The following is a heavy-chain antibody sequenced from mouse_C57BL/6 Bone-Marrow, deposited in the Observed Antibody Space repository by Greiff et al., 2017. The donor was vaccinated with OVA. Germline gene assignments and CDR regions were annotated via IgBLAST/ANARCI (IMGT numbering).Heavy chain of an antibody. Sequence: VQLKQSGPVLVKPGASVKMSCKASGYTFTDYYMNWVKQSHGKSLEWIGVINPYNGGTSYNQKFKGKATLTVDKSSSTAYMELNSLTSEDSAVYYCAGGYDVLMDYWGQGTSVTVSS. CDR1: GYTFTDYY. CDR2: INPYNGGT. V-gene: IGHV1-19*01. J-gene: IGHJ4*01. CDR3: AGGYDVLMDY. D-gene: IGHD2-2*01.